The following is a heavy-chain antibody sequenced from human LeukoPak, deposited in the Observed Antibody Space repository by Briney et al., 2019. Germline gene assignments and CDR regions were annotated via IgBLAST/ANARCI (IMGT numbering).Heavy chain of an antibody. Sequence: ASVKVSCKASGYTFTGYYMHWVRQAPGQGLEWMGWINPNSGDTNYAQKFQGRVTMTRNTSTSTAYMEQSRLRSDDTAVDYCARRPDSSSPQFDIWGQGTMVTVSS. CDR3: ARRPDSSSPQFDI. CDR2: INPNSGDT. CDR1: GYTFTGYY. D-gene: IGHD6-6*01. V-gene: IGHV1-2*02. J-gene: IGHJ4*02.